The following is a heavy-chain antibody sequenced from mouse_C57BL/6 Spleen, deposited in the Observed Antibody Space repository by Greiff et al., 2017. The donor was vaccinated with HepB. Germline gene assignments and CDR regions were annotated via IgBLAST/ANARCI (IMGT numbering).Heavy chain of an antibody. D-gene: IGHD3-2*02. CDR3: AREQLRLRAMDY. J-gene: IGHJ4*01. Sequence: EVQLQQSGPVLVKPGASVKMSCKASGYTFTDYYMNWVKQSHGKSLEWIGVINPYNGGTSYNQKFKGKATLTVDKSSSTAYMELNSLTSEDSAVYYCAREQLRLRAMDYWGQGTSVTVSS. V-gene: IGHV1-19*01. CDR2: INPYNGGT. CDR1: GYTFTDYY.